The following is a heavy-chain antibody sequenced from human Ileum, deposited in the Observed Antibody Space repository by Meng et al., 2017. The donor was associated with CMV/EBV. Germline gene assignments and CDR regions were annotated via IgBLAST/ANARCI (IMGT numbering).Heavy chain of an antibody. CDR1: GGSISGYH. D-gene: IGHD3-10*01. CDR3: GRAGARGVPVDI. V-gene: IGHV4-4*07. CDR2: LRTSGTT. Sequence: VQLQGLGPGRVKPSETLSLTFAVSGGSISGYHWTWIRKPAGKGLEWIGRLRTSGTTDHNPSLMSRVTLSIDTSKNQFSLKLTSVTAADTAVYYCGRAGARGVPVDIWGQGTLVTVSS. J-gene: IGHJ4*02.